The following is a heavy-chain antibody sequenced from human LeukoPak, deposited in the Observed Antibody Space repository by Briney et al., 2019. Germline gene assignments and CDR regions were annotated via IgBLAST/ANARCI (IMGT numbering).Heavy chain of an antibody. CDR3: ATDRKSSWYSVGAFDI. D-gene: IGHD6-13*01. CDR1: GYTLTELS. CDR2: FDPEDGET. Sequence: ASVKVSCKVSGYTLTELSMHWVRQAPGKGLEWMGGFDPEDGETIYAQKFQGRVTMTEDTSTDTAYMELSSLRSVDTAVYYCATDRKSSWYSVGAFDIWGQGTMVTVSS. J-gene: IGHJ3*02. V-gene: IGHV1-24*01.